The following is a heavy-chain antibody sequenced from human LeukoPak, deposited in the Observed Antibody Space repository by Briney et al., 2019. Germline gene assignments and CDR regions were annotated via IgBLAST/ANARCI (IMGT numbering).Heavy chain of an antibody. CDR2: IYPDDSET. J-gene: IGHJ4*02. Sequence: GESLKISCKGSGYSFTSYWIGWVRQMPGKGLEWMGIIYPDDSETIYSPSFHGQVTMSADKSSAYLQWNSVKASDTAMYYCARRGGGYDFNFDQWGQGTLVTVSS. CDR3: ARRGGGYDFNFDQ. V-gene: IGHV5-51*01. CDR1: GYSFTSYW. D-gene: IGHD5-12*01.